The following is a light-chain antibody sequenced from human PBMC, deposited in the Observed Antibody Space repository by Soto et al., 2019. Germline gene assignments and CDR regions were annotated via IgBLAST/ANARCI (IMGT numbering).Light chain of an antibody. CDR3: QQYNNWPSWT. CDR1: QRIGSN. J-gene: IGKJ1*01. Sequence: EIVLTRSPVTLSVSPGERATLSCTASQRIGSNLAWYQQTPGQAPRLLIYGASNRATGIPARFSGSGSGTEFTLTISSLQSEDFAVYYCQQYNNWPSWTFGQGTKV. V-gene: IGKV3D-15*01. CDR2: GAS.